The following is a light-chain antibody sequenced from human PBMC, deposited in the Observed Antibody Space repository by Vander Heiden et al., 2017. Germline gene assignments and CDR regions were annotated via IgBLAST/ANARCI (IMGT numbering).Light chain of an antibody. CDR2: DNS. J-gene: IGLJ2*01. V-gene: IGLV3-21*02. CDR3: QVWDSNSDHVV. Sequence: YVLAPPPSVSLSPGQAAKIFCGGNNIARKSVHWYQQKPGQAPVLVVYDNSDRPSGIPERFSGSNSGNTATLTITRVDAGDEAVYYCQVWDSNSDHVVFGGGTKLTVL. CDR1: NIARKS.